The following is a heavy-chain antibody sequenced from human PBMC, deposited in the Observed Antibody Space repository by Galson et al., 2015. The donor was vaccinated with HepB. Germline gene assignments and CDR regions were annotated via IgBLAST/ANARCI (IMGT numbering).Heavy chain of an antibody. CDR2: ISSSSDYI. Sequence: SLRLSCAASRFTFSSYSMNWVRQAPGKGLEWVSSISSSSDYIYYADSVKGRFTISRDNAKNSLFLQMNSLRAGDTAVYYCARDIPLGTGSAYAYWGQGTLVTVFS. J-gene: IGHJ4*02. CDR3: ARDIPLGTGSAYAY. V-gene: IGHV3-21*01. D-gene: IGHD3-3*01. CDR1: RFTFSSYS.